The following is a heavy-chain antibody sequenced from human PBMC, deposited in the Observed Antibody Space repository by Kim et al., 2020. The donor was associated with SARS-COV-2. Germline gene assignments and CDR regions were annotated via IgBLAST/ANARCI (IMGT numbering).Heavy chain of an antibody. CDR1: GFTFNNYA. D-gene: IGHD3-10*01. CDR3: TRTPSHPGTWFDP. CDR2: ISQSGLTT. J-gene: IGHJ5*02. V-gene: IGHV3-23*01. Sequence: GGSLRLSCAASGFTFNNYAMSWVRQAPGKGLEWVSSISQSGLTTYFADSVKGRFTISRDNSKKTVYLQMDSLRADDTAIYYCTRTPSHPGTWFDPWGQGTLVTLSA.